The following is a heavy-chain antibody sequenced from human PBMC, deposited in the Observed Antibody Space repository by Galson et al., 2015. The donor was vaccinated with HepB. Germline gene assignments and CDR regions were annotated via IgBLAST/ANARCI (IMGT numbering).Heavy chain of an antibody. J-gene: IGHJ5*02. D-gene: IGHD3-22*01. CDR3: VKDRYYYDDFRNWFDP. CDR1: GFTFGDYA. V-gene: IGHV3-23*01. CDR2: ISGSGRTR. Sequence: SLRLSCAASGFTFGDYAMSWVRQTPEKGLEWVSSISGSGRTRNYADSVRGRFTISRDNPKNTLYLQMNSLRAGDTAVYHCVKDRYYYDDFRNWFDPWGPGTLVTVSS.